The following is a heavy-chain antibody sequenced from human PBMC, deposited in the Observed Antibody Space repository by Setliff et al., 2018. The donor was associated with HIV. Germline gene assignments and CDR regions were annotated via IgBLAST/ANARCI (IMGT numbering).Heavy chain of an antibody. CDR1: GGSISSHY. D-gene: IGHD3-16*01. CDR3: ARGSVFWDQGNHYQYMDV. J-gene: IGHJ6*03. Sequence: SETLSLTCNVSGGSISSHYWNWIRQPPGTELEWIGHIYYTGSTNYNPSLKSRVTISLDTSKNQFSLKLSSVTAADMAVYYCARGSVFWDQGNHYQYMDVWAKGTTVTVSS. V-gene: IGHV4-59*11. CDR2: IYYTGST.